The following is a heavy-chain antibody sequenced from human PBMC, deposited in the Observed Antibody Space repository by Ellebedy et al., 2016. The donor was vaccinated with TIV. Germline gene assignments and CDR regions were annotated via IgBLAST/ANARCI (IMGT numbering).Heavy chain of an antibody. V-gene: IGHV4-61*01. D-gene: IGHD3-10*01. Sequence: SETLSLTXTVSGGSVSSSSYYWSWIRQPPGKGLEWIGYIYYSGSTNYNPSLKSRVTISADTSKNQFSLKLSSVTAADTAVYYCARGSEGSGLTDYWGQGTLVTVSS. CDR3: ARGSEGSGLTDY. CDR1: GGSVSSSSYY. CDR2: IYYSGST. J-gene: IGHJ4*02.